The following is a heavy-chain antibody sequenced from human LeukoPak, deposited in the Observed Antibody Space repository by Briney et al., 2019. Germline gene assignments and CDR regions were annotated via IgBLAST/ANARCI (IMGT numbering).Heavy chain of an antibody. CDR2: ISAHNGNT. CDR3: ATATIIWGSYRSWLDS. V-gene: IGHV1-18*01. Sequence: ASVKVSCKASGYTFTTHGIAWVRQAPGQGLEWMGWISAHNGNTNYAQSLQGRLTMTEDTSTDTAYMELSSLNSEETAVYYCATATIIWGSYRSWLDSWGQGTLVTVSS. D-gene: IGHD3-16*02. CDR1: GYTFTTHG. J-gene: IGHJ5*01.